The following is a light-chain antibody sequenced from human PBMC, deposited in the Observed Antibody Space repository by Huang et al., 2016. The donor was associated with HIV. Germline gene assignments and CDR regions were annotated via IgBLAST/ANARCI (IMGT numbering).Light chain of an antibody. J-gene: IGKJ5*01. CDR3: QQRKYWPPIT. CDR1: QSVNSY. V-gene: IGKV3-11*01. Sequence: ETVLTQSPATLSLSPGERATLSCRASQSVNSYLAWYQQKPGPTPRLLLYDASNRATGIPARFSGSGSGTDFTLTISSLEPEEFAVYYCQQRKYWPPITFGQGTRLEIK. CDR2: DAS.